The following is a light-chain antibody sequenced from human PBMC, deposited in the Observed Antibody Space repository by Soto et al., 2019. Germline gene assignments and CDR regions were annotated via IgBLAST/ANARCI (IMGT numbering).Light chain of an antibody. CDR2: DAS. J-gene: IGKJ4*01. Sequence: DIQMTQSPSSLSASVGDRVTITCQASQDISNYLNWYQQKPGKAPKLLIYDASNLETGVPSRFSGSGSGTDFTFTISSLQPEEIATYYCQQYDNLPLTFGGGTKVETK. V-gene: IGKV1-33*01. CDR1: QDISNY. CDR3: QQYDNLPLT.